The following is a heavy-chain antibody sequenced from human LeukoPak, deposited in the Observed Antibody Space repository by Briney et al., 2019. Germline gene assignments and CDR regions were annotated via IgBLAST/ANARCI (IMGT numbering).Heavy chain of an antibody. J-gene: IGHJ6*03. CDR3: ATSLDFWSGSPPYYYFYMDV. D-gene: IGHD3-3*01. V-gene: IGHV3-48*01. CDR2: ISSSSSTI. Sequence: GGSLRLSCAASGFTFSSYSMNWVRQAPGKGLEWVSYISSSSSTIYYADSVKGRFTISRDNAKNSLYLQMNSLRAEDTAVYYCATSLDFWSGSPPYYYFYMDVWGKGTTVTVSS. CDR1: GFTFSSYS.